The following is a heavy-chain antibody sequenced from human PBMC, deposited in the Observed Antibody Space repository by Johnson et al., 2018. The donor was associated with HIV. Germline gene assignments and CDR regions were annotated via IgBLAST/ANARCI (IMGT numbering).Heavy chain of an antibody. J-gene: IGHJ3*01. CDR1: GFTVSNNY. Sequence: VQLVESGGGLVKPGGSLRLSCAASGFTVSNNYLGWVRQAPGKGLEWVSIIYSGGTTYHADSVKGRFTISRDNSKNTVYLQMNSLSAEDTAVYYCARDSLTASLDAFDLWGQGTVVTVSS. D-gene: IGHD2-21*02. CDR3: ARDSLTASLDAFDL. V-gene: IGHV3-66*02. CDR2: IYSGGTT.